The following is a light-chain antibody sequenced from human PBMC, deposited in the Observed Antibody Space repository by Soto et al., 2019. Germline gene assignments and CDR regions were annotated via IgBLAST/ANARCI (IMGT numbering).Light chain of an antibody. J-gene: IGKJ1*01. Sequence: DIQMTQSPSSLSAYVGDRVTITCRASQSISPYLNWYQQEPGKAPNLLIYTTSNLESGVPSRFSGSGSEAEFTLTISSLQPEDFATYFCQQSYSRPRAFGQGTKVEI. CDR3: QQSYSRPRA. CDR2: TTS. V-gene: IGKV1-39*01. CDR1: QSISPY.